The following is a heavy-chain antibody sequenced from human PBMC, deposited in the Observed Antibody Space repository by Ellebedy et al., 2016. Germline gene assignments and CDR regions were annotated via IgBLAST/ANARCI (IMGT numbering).Heavy chain of an antibody. CDR3: ARGKRGIAVVPHYMDV. Sequence: SETLSLTXNVSGGSINSVGDYWSWIRQHPGKGLEWIGYFYYSGSTHYNPPLQSRVTISVDTSKNQFALKLSSVTAADTAVYYCARGKRGIAVVPHYMDVWGKGTTVTVSS. D-gene: IGHD6-19*01. V-gene: IGHV4-31*03. CDR1: GGSINSVGDY. CDR2: FYYSGST. J-gene: IGHJ6*03.